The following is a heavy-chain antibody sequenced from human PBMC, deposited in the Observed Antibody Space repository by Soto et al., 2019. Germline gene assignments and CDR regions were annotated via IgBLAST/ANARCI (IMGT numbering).Heavy chain of an antibody. Sequence: QVQLVESGGGVVQPGRSLRLSCAASGFTFSSYGMHWVRQAPGKGLEWVAVISYDGSNKYYADSVKGRFTISRDNSKNTLYLQMNSLIAEDTAVYYCAKEGSVGVPAAMRGAFDIWGQGTMVTVSS. CDR3: AKEGSVGVPAAMRGAFDI. CDR2: ISYDGSNK. CDR1: GFTFSSYG. J-gene: IGHJ3*02. V-gene: IGHV3-30*18. D-gene: IGHD2-2*01.